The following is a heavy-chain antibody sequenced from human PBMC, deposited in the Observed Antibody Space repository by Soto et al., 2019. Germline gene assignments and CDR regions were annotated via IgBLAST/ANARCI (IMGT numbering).Heavy chain of an antibody. CDR3: ARHNYGSGSTYFDY. Sequence: ASETLSLTCTVSGGSISSYYWSWIRQPPGKGLEWIGYIYYSGSTNYNPSLKSRVTISVDTSKNQYSLKLSSATAADTAVYYCARHNYGSGSTYFDYWGQGTLVTVSS. CDR2: IYYSGST. D-gene: IGHD3-10*01. V-gene: IGHV4-59*08. CDR1: GGSISSYY. J-gene: IGHJ4*02.